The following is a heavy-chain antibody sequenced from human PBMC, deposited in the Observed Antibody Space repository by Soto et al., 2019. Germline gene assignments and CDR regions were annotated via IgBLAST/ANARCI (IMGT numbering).Heavy chain of an antibody. J-gene: IGHJ6*02. V-gene: IGHV3-74*03. Sequence: GSLRLSCVASDCTFSNRWMHWVRQVPGKGLVWVSHSNRDGRSTTYADSVNGRFTISRDNAKKKVYLKMNTLRAAPTAVYFCARDNSYALDVWGQRTTVTVSS. CDR1: DCTFSNRW. CDR3: ARDNSYALDV. CDR2: SNRDGRST.